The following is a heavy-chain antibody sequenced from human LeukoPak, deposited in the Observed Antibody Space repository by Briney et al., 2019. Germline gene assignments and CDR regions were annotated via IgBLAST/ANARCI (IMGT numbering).Heavy chain of an antibody. J-gene: IGHJ3*02. CDR3: ARHYGGNSPAHAFDI. Sequence: SETLSLTCAVSGYSISSGYYWGWIRQPPGKGLEWIGSMYHSGSTYYNPSLKSRVTISVDTSKNQFSLKLSSVTAADTAVYYCARHYGGNSPAHAFDIWGQGTMVTVSS. CDR1: GYSISSGYY. V-gene: IGHV4-38-2*01. CDR2: MYHSGST. D-gene: IGHD4-23*01.